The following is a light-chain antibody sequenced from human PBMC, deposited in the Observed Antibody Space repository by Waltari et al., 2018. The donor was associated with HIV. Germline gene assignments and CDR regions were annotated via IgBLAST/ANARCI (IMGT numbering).Light chain of an antibody. J-gene: IGLJ2*01. CDR2: EDS. Sequence: SYELTQPPSVSVSPGQTARITCSGDALPKKFAYWYQQKSGQAHLLVIYEDSKRPSGIPQRFSGSSSGTMATLTISGAQVADEADYYCYSTDNSGTHIRVFGGGTKLTVL. V-gene: IGLV3-10*01. CDR3: YSTDNSGTHIRV. CDR1: ALPKKF.